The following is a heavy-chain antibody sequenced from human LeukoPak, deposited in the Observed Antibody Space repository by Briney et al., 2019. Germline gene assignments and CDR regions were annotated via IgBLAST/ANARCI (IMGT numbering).Heavy chain of an antibody. Sequence: GGSLRLSCVASGFPFSVAWVSWVRQAPGKGLEWVGRIRSKTDGGTTDYAAPVKGRFTISRDDSKNTAYLQMSSLKTEDTAVYYCTIPRNWFDPWGQGALVTVSS. CDR2: IRSKTDGGTT. CDR3: TIPRNWFDP. CDR1: GFPFSVAW. V-gene: IGHV3-15*01. J-gene: IGHJ5*02.